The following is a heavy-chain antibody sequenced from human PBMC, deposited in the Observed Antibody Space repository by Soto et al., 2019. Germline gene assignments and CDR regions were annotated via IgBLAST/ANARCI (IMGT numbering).Heavy chain of an antibody. CDR3: AREPLYDILTGHDEC. CDR2: IYYSVST. Sequence: SETLSLTCTVSGGSVSSGSYYWSWIRQPPGKGLEWIGYIYYSVSTNYNPSLKSRVTISVDTSKNQFSLKLSSVTDADTAVYYCAREPLYDILTGHDECWGKGTPVTASS. V-gene: IGHV4-61*01. D-gene: IGHD3-9*01. CDR1: GGSVSSGSYY. J-gene: IGHJ4*02.